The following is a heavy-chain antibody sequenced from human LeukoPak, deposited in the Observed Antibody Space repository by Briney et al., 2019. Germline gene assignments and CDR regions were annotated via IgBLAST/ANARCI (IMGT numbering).Heavy chain of an antibody. V-gene: IGHV3-21*01. D-gene: IGHD5-12*01. CDR1: GLTFSSYS. Sequence: GGCLRLACAASGLTFSSYSMNWVRQAPRKGLEWDSSISSSSSYIYYADLVKGRFTISRDNAKNSAYLKMSSLRAEDTAVYYCARSGELSGYDFYYWGQGTLVTVSS. CDR3: ARSGELSGYDFYY. CDR2: ISSSSSYI. J-gene: IGHJ4*02.